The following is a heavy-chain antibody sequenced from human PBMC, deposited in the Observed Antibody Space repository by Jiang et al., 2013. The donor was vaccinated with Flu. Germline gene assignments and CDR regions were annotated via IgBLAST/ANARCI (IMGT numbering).Heavy chain of an antibody. D-gene: IGHD4-17*01. CDR1: GFTFSSYS. V-gene: IGHV3-21*04. Sequence: AASGFTFSSYSMNWVRQAPGKGLEWVSSISSSSSYIYYADSVKSRVTISVDTSKNQFSLKLSSVTAADTAVYYCARATTVTHWHDYWGQGTLVTVSS. CDR2: ISSSSSYI. J-gene: IGHJ4*02. CDR3: ARATTVTHWHDY.